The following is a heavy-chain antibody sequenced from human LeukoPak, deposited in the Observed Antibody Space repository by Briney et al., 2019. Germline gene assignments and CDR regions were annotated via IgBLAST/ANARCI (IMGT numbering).Heavy chain of an antibody. D-gene: IGHD4-17*01. CDR1: GFTFDDYG. Sequence: PGGSPRLSCAASGFTFDDYGMSWVRQAPGKGLEWVSGINWNGGSTGYADSVKGRFTISRDNAKNSLYLQMNSLRAEDTALYYCAREGGNGDYVFNYYYYYYMDVWGKGTTVTVSS. CDR2: INWNGGST. CDR3: AREGGNGDYVFNYYYYYYMDV. J-gene: IGHJ6*03. V-gene: IGHV3-20*04.